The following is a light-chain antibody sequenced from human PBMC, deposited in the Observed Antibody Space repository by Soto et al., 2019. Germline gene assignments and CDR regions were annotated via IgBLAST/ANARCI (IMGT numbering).Light chain of an antibody. J-gene: IGKJ1*01. CDR3: QQYNSYWA. Sequence: IHMTQSPSTLSASVGDTVTVTCRASQSVSGWLAWYQQKPGKAPKLLIYDASSLESGVPSRFSGSGSGTEFTLTISSLQPDDFATYYCQQYNSYWAFGQGTKVDIK. V-gene: IGKV1-5*01. CDR2: DAS. CDR1: QSVSGW.